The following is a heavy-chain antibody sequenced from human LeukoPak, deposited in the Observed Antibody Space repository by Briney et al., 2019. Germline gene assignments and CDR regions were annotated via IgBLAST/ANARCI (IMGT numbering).Heavy chain of an antibody. D-gene: IGHD3-10*01. Sequence: TGGSLRLSCAASGFTFSSYSMNWVRQAPGKGLEWVSSISSSSSYIYYADSVKGRFTISRDNAKNSLYLQMNSLRAENTAVYYCARRDGSGSPRAFDIWGQGTMVTVSS. CDR1: GFTFSSYS. J-gene: IGHJ3*02. CDR3: ARRDGSGSPRAFDI. CDR2: ISSSSSYI. V-gene: IGHV3-21*01.